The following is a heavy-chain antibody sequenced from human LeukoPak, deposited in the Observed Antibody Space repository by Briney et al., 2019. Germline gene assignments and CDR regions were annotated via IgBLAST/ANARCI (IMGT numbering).Heavy chain of an antibody. CDR1: GFTFSSYG. D-gene: IGHD5-18*01. CDR3: ARGAHTAMYYFDY. Sequence: PGGSLRLSCAASGFTFSSYGMHWVRQAPGKGLEWVAVIWYDGSNKYYADSVKGRFTISRDNSKNTLYLQMNSLRDEDTAMYYCARGAHTAMYYFDYWGQGTLVTVSS. J-gene: IGHJ4*02. CDR2: IWYDGSNK. V-gene: IGHV3-33*01.